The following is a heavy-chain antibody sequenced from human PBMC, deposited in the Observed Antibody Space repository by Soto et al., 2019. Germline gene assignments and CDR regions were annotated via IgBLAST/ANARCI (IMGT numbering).Heavy chain of an antibody. CDR2: ISYSGRT. CDR1: GGSISSGGYF. J-gene: IGHJ4*02. CDR3: ARGKSYGSGSYPNYFDY. Sequence: QVQLQESGPGLAKPSQTLSLICTVSGGSISSGGYFWSWIRQHPGKGLEWIGFISYSGRTYYNPSLKRRISRSVDTSNNQFSLKLSSVTSADTAVYYCARGKSYGSGSYPNYFDYWGQGTLVTVSS. V-gene: IGHV4-31*03. D-gene: IGHD3-10*01.